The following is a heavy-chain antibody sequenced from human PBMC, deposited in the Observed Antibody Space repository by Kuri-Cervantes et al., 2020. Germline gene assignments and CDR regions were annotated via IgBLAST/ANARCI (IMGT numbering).Heavy chain of an antibody. CDR3: ARAHYYDSSGYFLNYYGMDV. J-gene: IGHJ6*02. D-gene: IGHD3-22*01. V-gene: IGHV3-9*01. CDR2: ISWNSGSI. CDR1: GFTFDDYA. Sequence: SLKISCAASGFTFDDYAMHWVRQAPGKGLEWVSGISWNSGSIGYADSVKGRFTISRDNAKNSLYLQMNSLRAEDTAVYYCARAHYYDSSGYFLNYYGMDVWGQGTTVTVSS.